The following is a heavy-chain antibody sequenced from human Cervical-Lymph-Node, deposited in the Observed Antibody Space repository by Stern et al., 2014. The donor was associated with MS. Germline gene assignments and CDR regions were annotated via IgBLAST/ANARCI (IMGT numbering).Heavy chain of an antibody. Sequence: QVQLVESGAEVKKPGSSVKVSCTASGDTFINFGISWVRQAPGQGLERMGGFIPLFGTTEYVEKFQGRLTINADESATTVYMELSSLRSEDTAVYYCARDNDDNGMDVWGQGTTVIVSS. V-gene: IGHV1-69*01. D-gene: IGHD1-1*01. J-gene: IGHJ6*02. CDR3: ARDNDDNGMDV. CDR1: GDTFINFG. CDR2: FIPLFGTT.